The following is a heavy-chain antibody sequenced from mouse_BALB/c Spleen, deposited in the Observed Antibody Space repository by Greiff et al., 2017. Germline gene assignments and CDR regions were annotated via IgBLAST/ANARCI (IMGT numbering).Heavy chain of an antibody. V-gene: IGHV5-6-3*01. J-gene: IGHJ4*01. Sequence: EVKLVESGGGLVQPGGSLKLSCAASGFTFSSYGMSWVRQTPDKRLELVATINSNGGSTYYPDSVKGRFTISRDNAKNTLYLQMSSLKSEDTAMYYCARDGRLRRAMDYWGQGTSVTVSS. D-gene: IGHD2-4*01. CDR2: INSNGGST. CDR1: GFTFSSYG. CDR3: ARDGRLRRAMDY.